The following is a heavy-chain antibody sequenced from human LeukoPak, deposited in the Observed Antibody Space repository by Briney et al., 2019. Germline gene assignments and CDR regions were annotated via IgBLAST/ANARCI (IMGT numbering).Heavy chain of an antibody. D-gene: IGHD3-22*01. CDR2: IYSGGST. CDR1: GFTVSSSY. J-gene: IGHJ4*02. V-gene: IGHV3-53*01. CDR3: ARTHSSGYSDY. Sequence: GGSLRLSCAASGFTVSSSYMSWVRQAPGKGLEWVSVIYSGGSTYYADSVKGRFTISRDNSKNTLYLQMNSLRAEDAAVYYCARTHSSGYSDYWGQGTLVTVSS.